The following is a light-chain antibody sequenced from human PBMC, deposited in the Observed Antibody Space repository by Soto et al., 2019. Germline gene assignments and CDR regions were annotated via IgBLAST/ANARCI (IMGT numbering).Light chain of an antibody. V-gene: IGKV3-20*01. J-gene: IGKJ1*01. CDR3: QQYGSSPRT. Sequence: EIVLTQSAGTLSLSPGERATLSCRASQSVSSNYLAWYQQRPGQAPRLLIYGVSSRATGVPDRFSGSGSGTDFTLTISRLEPEDFVVYYCQQYGSSPRTFGQGTKV. CDR1: QSVSSNY. CDR2: GVS.